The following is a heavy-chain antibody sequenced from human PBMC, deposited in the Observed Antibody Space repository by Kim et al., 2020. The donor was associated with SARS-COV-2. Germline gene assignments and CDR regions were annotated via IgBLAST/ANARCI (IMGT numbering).Heavy chain of an antibody. D-gene: IGHD6-6*01. V-gene: IGHV4-39*01. Sequence: SETLSLTCTVSGGSISSSSYYWGWIRQPPGKGLEWIGSIYYSGSTYYNPSLKSRVTISVDTSKNQFSLKLSSVTAADTAVYYCARLTFTDSSSPDYYYYGMDVWGQGTTVTVSS. CDR2: IYYSGST. J-gene: IGHJ6*02. CDR1: GGSISSSSYY. CDR3: ARLTFTDSSSPDYYYYGMDV.